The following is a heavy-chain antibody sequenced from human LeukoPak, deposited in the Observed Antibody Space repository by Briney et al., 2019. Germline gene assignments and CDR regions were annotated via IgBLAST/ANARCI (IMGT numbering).Heavy chain of an antibody. J-gene: IGHJ4*02. CDR1: GFTFSSYS. Sequence: GGSLRLSCAASGFTFSSYSMNWVRQAPGKGLEWVSSISSSSSYIYYADSVKGRFTISRDNAKNSLYLQMNSLRAEDTAVYYCARDFSHYDSSGQCGYWGQGTLVTVSS. D-gene: IGHD3-22*01. V-gene: IGHV3-21*01. CDR3: ARDFSHYDSSGQCGY. CDR2: ISSSSSYI.